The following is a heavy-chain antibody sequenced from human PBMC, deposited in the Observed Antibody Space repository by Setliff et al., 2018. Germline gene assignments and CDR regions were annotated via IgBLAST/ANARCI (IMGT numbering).Heavy chain of an antibody. Sequence: ASVKVSCKASGYTFSNYGLSWVRQAPGQGPEWMGWISASNGQTRYTEELQGRVTMTTDTSTSTAYMDLRSLRSDDTAVYYCARSIALFRVDVVSCYFDHWGQGTLVTVSS. V-gene: IGHV1-18*01. J-gene: IGHJ4*02. CDR2: ISASNGQT. D-gene: IGHD3-3*01. CDR1: GYTFSNYG. CDR3: ARSIALFRVDVVSCYFDH.